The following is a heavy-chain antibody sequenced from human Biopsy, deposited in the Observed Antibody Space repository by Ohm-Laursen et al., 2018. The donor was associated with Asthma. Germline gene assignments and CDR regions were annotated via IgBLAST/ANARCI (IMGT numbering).Heavy chain of an antibody. Sequence: GASVKVSCKASAYTFIGYHLHWVRQAPGQGLEWMGGISPIFGSIKYAEKFQGRVTLTADVFTNTVHMELTSLRSDDTAVLYCAKASCYYFSCDLDVWGQGTTVIVSS. V-gene: IGHV1-69*13. CDR1: AYTFIGYH. CDR3: AKASCYYFSCDLDV. J-gene: IGHJ6*02. CDR2: ISPIFGSI.